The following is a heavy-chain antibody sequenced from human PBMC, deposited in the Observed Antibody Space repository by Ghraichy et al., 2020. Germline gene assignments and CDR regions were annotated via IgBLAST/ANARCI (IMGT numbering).Heavy chain of an antibody. CDR2: ISYDGSNK. V-gene: IGHV3-30*04. CDR3: ARDKDYGDYPIFDY. J-gene: IGHJ4*02. Sequence: GESLNISCAASGFTFSSYAMHWVRQAPGKGLEWVAVISYDGSNKYYVDSVKGRFTISRDNSKNTLYLQMNSLRAEDTAVYYCARDKDYGDYPIFDYWGQGTLVTVSS. CDR1: GFTFSSYA. D-gene: IGHD4-17*01.